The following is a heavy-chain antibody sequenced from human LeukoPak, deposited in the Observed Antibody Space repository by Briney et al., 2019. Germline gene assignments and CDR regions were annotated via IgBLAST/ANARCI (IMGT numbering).Heavy chain of an antibody. D-gene: IGHD3-9*01. Sequence: SETLSLTCTVSGGSISSYYWSWIRQPPGKGLEWIGYNYYSGSTNYNPSLKSRVTISVDTSKNQFSLKLSSVTAADTAVYYCARVSLYYDILTGYHNWFDPWGQGTLVTVSS. V-gene: IGHV4-59*01. CDR2: NYYSGST. CDR1: GGSISSYY. J-gene: IGHJ5*02. CDR3: ARVSLYYDILTGYHNWFDP.